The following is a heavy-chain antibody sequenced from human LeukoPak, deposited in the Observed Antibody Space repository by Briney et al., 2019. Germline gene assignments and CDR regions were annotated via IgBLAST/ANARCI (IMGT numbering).Heavy chain of an antibody. CDR1: GGSIGSSNW. J-gene: IGHJ2*01. CDR3: ARSGWTRYWYFDL. D-gene: IGHD6-19*01. V-gene: IGHV4-4*02. CDR2: IYHSGST. Sequence: PSETLSLTCAVSGGSIGSSNWWSWVRQPPGKGLEWIGEIYHSGSTNYNPSLKSRVTISVDKSKNQFSLKLSSVTAADTAVYYCARSGWTRYWYFDLWGRGTLVTVSS.